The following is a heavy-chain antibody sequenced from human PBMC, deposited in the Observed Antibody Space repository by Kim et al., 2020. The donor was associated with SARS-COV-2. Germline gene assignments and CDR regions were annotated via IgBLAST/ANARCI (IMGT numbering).Heavy chain of an antibody. CDR3: ASPLSCSGGSCYS. D-gene: IGHD2-15*01. V-gene: IGHV3-30*07. Sequence: YTDSVKGRFTISRDNSKNTLYLQMNSLRVEDTAVYDCASPLSCSGGSCYSWGQGTLVTVSS. J-gene: IGHJ4*02.